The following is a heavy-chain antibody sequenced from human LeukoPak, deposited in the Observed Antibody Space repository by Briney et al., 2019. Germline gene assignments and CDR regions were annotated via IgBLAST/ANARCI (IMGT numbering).Heavy chain of an antibody. CDR2: IYYSGST. Sequence: SETLSLTCTVSGGSLSSYYWSWIRQPPGKGLEWIGYIYYSGSTTYNPSLKSRVTISVDTSTNQCSLKLSSVTAADTAVYSCGRSSHSPHYYDSSVYYPPRHYFDYWGQGTLVTVSS. V-gene: IGHV4-59*12. D-gene: IGHD3-22*01. CDR1: GGSLSSYY. J-gene: IGHJ4*02. CDR3: GRSSHSPHYYDSSVYYPPRHYFDY.